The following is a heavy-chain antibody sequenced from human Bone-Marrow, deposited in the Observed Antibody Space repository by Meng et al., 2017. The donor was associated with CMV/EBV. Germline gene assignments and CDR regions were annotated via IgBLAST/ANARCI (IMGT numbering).Heavy chain of an antibody. CDR2: ILYDGSIK. Sequence: GGSLRLSCAASGFAFSSFSMHWVRQAPGKGLEWVALILYDGSIKYYADSVKGRFTISRDNFKNTLYLQMNSLRAEDTALYYCARDLLEGRYWGQGTLVTV. CDR3: ARDLLEGRY. V-gene: IGHV3-30-3*01. CDR1: GFAFSSFS. D-gene: IGHD3-3*01. J-gene: IGHJ4*02.